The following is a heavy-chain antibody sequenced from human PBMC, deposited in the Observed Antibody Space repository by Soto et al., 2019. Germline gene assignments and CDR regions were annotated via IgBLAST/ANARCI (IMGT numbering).Heavy chain of an antibody. Sequence: GESLKISCKGSGYSFTSYWIGWVRQMPGKGLERMGIIYPGDSDTKYNPSFQGQVTISADKSITTTYLQWSSLKASDTAIYYCAASIFYYGMDVWGQGTTVTVSS. CDR1: GYSFTSYW. V-gene: IGHV5-51*01. J-gene: IGHJ6*02. CDR2: IYPGDSDT. CDR3: AASIFYYGMDV.